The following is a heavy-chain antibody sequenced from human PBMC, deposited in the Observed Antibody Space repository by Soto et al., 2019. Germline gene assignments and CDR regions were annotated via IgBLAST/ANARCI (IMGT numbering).Heavy chain of an antibody. CDR2: IENFYMNT. CDR3: ARENWGKGDY. V-gene: IGHV3-11*01. J-gene: IGHJ4*02. CDR1: GFSFNVYW. Sequence: QVRLVESGGGLVKPGGSLRLSCAASGFSFNVYWMAWVRQAPGKGLEWVSTIENFYMNTYYADSVKGRFTITRDNANGLIYLQMESLRTDDTGVYYCARENWGKGDYWGPGAVVTVSS. D-gene: IGHD7-27*01.